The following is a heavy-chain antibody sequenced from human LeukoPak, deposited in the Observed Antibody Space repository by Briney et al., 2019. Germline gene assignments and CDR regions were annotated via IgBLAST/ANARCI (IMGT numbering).Heavy chain of an antibody. CDR1: GGSISCTSYY. CDR3: ARHGDGYNPFDY. J-gene: IGHJ4*02. V-gene: IGHV4-39*01. Sequence: PSETLSLTCTVSGGSISCTSYYWGWIRQPPGKGLEWIGSIYYRGSTYYNPSLMSRVTISLDTSKNQFSLTLRSVTAADTAVYYCARHGDGYNPFDYWGQGILVTVSS. CDR2: IYYRGST. D-gene: IGHD5-24*01.